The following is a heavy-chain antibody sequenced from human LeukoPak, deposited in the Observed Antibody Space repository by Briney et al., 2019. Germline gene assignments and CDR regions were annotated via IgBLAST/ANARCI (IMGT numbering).Heavy chain of an antibody. CDR3: AETSMVMNFDY. J-gene: IGHJ4*02. Sequence: PGGSLRLSCTTSGFTFSSYAMHWVRQAPGKGLEWVSSISSTTSYIYYADSVKGRFTISRDNAKNSLYLQMNSLRAEDTAVYYCAETSMVMNFDYWGQGTLVTVSS. D-gene: IGHD5-18*01. V-gene: IGHV3-21*01. CDR1: GFTFSSYA. CDR2: ISSTTSYI.